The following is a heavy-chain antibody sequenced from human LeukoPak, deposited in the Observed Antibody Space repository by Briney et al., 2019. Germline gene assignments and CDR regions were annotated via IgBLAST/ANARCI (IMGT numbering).Heavy chain of an antibody. CDR1: GFTFSNAW. CDR3: TTDGFLEWLRTFDC. J-gene: IGHJ4*02. D-gene: IGHD3-3*01. CDR2: IKSKTDGGTT. V-gene: IGHV3-15*01. Sequence: GGSLRLSCAASGFTFSNAWMSWVRQAPGKGLEWVGRIKSKTDGGTTDYAGPEKGRSTISRDESKNTQYIPIKSMKSEDTTVSSCTTDGFLEWLRTFDCWGQGTLVTVSS.